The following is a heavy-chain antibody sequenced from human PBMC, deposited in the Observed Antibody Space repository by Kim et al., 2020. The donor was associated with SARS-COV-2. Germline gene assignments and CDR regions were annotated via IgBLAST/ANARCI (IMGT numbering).Heavy chain of an antibody. V-gene: IGHV3-30*03. J-gene: IGHJ1*01. D-gene: IGHD2-8*02. CDR2: LSSDGRDT. CDR3: AACTGGTCYQTAFQN. Sequence: GGSLRLSCAASGFTLSNFAMHWVRQTPGKGLQSVAALSSDGRDTYYVESVKDRFSISRDTSRNTLFLQMNSLRGDDTAIYYCAACTGGTCYQTAFQNWGQGTLVTVSS. CDR1: GFTLSNFA.